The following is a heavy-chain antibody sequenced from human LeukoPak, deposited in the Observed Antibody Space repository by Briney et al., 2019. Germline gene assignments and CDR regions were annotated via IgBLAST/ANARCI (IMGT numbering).Heavy chain of an antibody. D-gene: IGHD3-22*01. CDR1: GGSISSGDYY. J-gene: IGHJ5*02. Sequence: TSQTLSLTCTVSGGSISSGDYYWSWIRQPPGKGLEWIGYIYYSGSTYYNPSLKSRVTISVDTSRNQFSLKLSSVTAADTAVYYCARDNSDSSGYYLDAGWFDPWGQGTLVTVSS. CDR3: ARDNSDSSGYYLDAGWFDP. CDR2: IYYSGST. V-gene: IGHV4-30-4*08.